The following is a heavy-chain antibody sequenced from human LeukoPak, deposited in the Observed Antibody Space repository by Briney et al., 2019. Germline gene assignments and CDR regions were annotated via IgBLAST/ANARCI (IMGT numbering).Heavy chain of an antibody. CDR1: GGSISSYY. D-gene: IGHD2-2*01. V-gene: IGHV4-59*08. CDR3: ARLFVSVVPAAMGEPYNWFDP. J-gene: IGHJ5*02. CDR2: IYYSGST. Sequence: SETLSLTCTVSGGSISSYYWSWNRQPPGKGLEWIGYIYYSGSTNYNPSLKSRVTISVDTSKNQFSLKLSSVTAADTAVYYCARLFVSVVPAAMGEPYNWFDPWGQGTLVTVSS.